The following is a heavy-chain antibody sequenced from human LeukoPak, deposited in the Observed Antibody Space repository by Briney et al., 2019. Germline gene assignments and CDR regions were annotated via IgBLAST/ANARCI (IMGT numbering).Heavy chain of an antibody. CDR1: GGSISSGDYY. CDR3: ARGLRGIMIRGAITDLNSFDA. D-gene: IGHD3-10*01. V-gene: IGHV4-30-4*01. J-gene: IGHJ5*02. CDR2: IYHSGST. Sequence: PSQTLSLTCTVSGGSISSGDYYWTWIRQPPGKGLEWIGYIYHSGSTHYNSSLKSRLTISVDTSKNQFSLKLSSVTAADTAVYYCARGLRGIMIRGAITDLNSFDAWGQGTLVIVSS.